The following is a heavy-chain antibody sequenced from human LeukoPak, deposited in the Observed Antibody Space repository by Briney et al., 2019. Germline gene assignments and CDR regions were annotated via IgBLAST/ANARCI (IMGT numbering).Heavy chain of an antibody. J-gene: IGHJ4*02. Sequence: SVKVSCKASGGTFSIYAISWVRQAPGQGLEWMGEIIPIFGTANYAQKFQGRVTITADESTSTAYMELSSLRSEDTAVYYCARGSNPTIISFDYWGQGTLVTVSS. CDR2: IIPIFGTA. V-gene: IGHV1-69*13. CDR1: GGTFSIYA. D-gene: IGHD5-24*01. CDR3: ARGSNPTIISFDY.